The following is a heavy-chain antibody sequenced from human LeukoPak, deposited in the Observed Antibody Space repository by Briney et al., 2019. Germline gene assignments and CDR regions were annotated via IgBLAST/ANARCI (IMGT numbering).Heavy chain of an antibody. Sequence: TGGSLRLSCAASGFTFSSYAMHWVRQAPGKGLEWVAVISYDGSNKYYADSVKGRFTISRDNSKNTLYLQMNSLRAEDTAVYYCARDPGSSWQNYFDNWGQGTLVTVSS. D-gene: IGHD6-13*01. V-gene: IGHV3-30*14. CDR1: GFTFSSYA. J-gene: IGHJ4*02. CDR2: ISYDGSNK. CDR3: ARDPGSSWQNYFDN.